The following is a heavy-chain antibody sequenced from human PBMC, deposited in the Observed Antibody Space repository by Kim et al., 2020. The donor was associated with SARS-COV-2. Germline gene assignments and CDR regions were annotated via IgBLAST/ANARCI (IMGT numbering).Heavy chain of an antibody. Sequence: YYSDAVNGRFTISRDMSKNPLYLQMHSLRAEDTAVYYCAREGGDYGSGFDPWGQGTLVTVSS. J-gene: IGHJ5*02. V-gene: IGHV3-30*07. CDR3: AREGGDYGSGFDP. D-gene: IGHD3-10*01.